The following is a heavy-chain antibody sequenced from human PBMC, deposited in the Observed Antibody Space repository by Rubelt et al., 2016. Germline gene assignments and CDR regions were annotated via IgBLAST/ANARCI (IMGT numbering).Heavy chain of an antibody. CDR2: IIPIFGTA. Sequence: QVQLVQSGAEVKKPGSSVKVSCKASGGTFSSYAISWVRQAPGQGLEWMGGIIPIFGTANYAQKFQGRVMITADKSTSTAYMELSSLRSEDTAVYYCARDLVGVVITTHDAFDIWGQGTMVTVSS. D-gene: IGHD3-22*01. J-gene: IGHJ3*02. CDR3: ARDLVGVVITTHDAFDI. V-gene: IGHV1-69*06. CDR1: GGTFSSYA.